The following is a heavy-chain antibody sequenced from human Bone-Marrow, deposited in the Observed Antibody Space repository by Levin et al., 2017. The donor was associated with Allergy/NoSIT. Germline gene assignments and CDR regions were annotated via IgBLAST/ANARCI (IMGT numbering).Heavy chain of an antibody. V-gene: IGHV1-8*01. D-gene: IGHD4-11*01. CDR1: GYTFTRYD. CDR3: TRGAFDSNYHFYMDV. Sequence: NPGESLKISCKASGYTFTRYDINWVRQAIGQGLEWMGWMNPNSGNTGYAPKFQGRVTMTRNTSTGTAFMELTSLRSEDTAVYYCTRGAFDSNYHFYMDVWGKGTTVTVSS. J-gene: IGHJ6*03. CDR2: MNPNSGNT.